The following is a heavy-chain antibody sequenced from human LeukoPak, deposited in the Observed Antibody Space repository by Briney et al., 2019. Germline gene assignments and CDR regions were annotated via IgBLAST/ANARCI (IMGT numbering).Heavy chain of an antibody. CDR3: AKDSYYYGSGSYYHY. D-gene: IGHD3-10*01. V-gene: IGHV3-23*01. CDR2: ISGSGGST. CDR1: GFTFSSYA. J-gene: IGHJ4*02. Sequence: PGGSLRLSCAASGFTFSSYAMSWVRQAPGKGLEWVSAISGSGGSTYYADSVKGRFTISRDNSKNTLYLQMNSLRAEDTAVYYCAKDSYYYGSGSYYHYWGQGTLVTVSS.